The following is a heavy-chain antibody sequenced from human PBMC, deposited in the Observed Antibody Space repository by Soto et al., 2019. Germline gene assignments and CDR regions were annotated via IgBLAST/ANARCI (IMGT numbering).Heavy chain of an antibody. CDR2: ISGSGCST. CDR1: GFTFSSYA. D-gene: IGHD6-19*01. CDR3: AKDTAVAAFTPFDY. Sequence: GGSLRLSCAASGFTFSSYAMSWVRQAPGKGLEWVSAISGSGCSTYYADSVKGRFTISRDNFKNTLYLQMNSLRAEVTVVYYCAKDTAVAAFTPFDYWGQGTLVTVSS. V-gene: IGHV3-23*01. J-gene: IGHJ4*02.